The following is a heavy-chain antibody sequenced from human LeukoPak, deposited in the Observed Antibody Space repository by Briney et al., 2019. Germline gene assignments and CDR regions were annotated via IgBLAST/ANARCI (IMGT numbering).Heavy chain of an antibody. Sequence: SETLSLTCTVSGGSISSSSYYWGWIRQPPGKGLEWIGSIYYSGSTYYNPSLKSRVTISVDTSKNQFSLKLSSVTAADTAVYYCAREHIRIYGYGYGGWYQTDAFDIWGQGTMVTVSS. D-gene: IGHD5-18*01. CDR2: IYYSGST. V-gene: IGHV4-39*07. J-gene: IGHJ3*02. CDR1: GGSISSSSYY. CDR3: AREHIRIYGYGYGGWYQTDAFDI.